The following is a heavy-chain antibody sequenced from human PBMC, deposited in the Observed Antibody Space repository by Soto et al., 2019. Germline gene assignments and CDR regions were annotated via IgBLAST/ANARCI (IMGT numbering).Heavy chain of an antibody. D-gene: IGHD4-17*01. V-gene: IGHV3-13*01. CDR2: IDSAGNT. Sequence: EVQLVESGGDLVQPGGSLRLSCAASGLTFSSHDMHWVRQVTGKGLEWVSAIDSAGNTYYAGSVKGRFTISRENAKNSLYLQMNSLRAGDTAVYYCARKGKPYGELDYWGQGTLVTVSS. J-gene: IGHJ4*02. CDR1: GLTFSSHD. CDR3: ARKGKPYGELDY.